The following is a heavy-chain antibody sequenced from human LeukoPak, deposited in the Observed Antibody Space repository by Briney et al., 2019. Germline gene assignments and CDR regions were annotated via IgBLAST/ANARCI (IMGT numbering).Heavy chain of an antibody. CDR1: GFNFRDAA. D-gene: IGHD5-24*01. J-gene: IGHJ3*01. CDR3: AKDIQLST. Sequence: GGSLRLSCAASGFNFRDAAMTWVRQAPGKGLEWVALISFSGDNSYYADSVKGRFSVSRDNSENTLSLQMNSLRVEDTARYYCAKDIQLSTWGLGTMVTVSS. V-gene: IGHV3-23*01. CDR2: ISFSGDNS.